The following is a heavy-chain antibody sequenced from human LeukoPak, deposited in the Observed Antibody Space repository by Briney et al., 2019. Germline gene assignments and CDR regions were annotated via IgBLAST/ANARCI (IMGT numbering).Heavy chain of an antibody. Sequence: GGSLRLSCAASGFTFSSYGMHWVRQAPGKGLEWVAVIWYDGSNKYYADSVKGRFTISRDNAKNSLYLQMNSLRAEDTAVYYCARDGGSSSWYHDAFDIWGQGTMVTVS. CDR1: GFTFSSYG. CDR3: ARDGGSSSWYHDAFDI. V-gene: IGHV3-33*01. J-gene: IGHJ3*02. CDR2: IWYDGSNK. D-gene: IGHD6-13*01.